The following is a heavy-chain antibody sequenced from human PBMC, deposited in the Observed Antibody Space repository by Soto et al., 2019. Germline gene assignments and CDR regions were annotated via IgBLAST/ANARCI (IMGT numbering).Heavy chain of an antibody. D-gene: IGHD3-10*01. J-gene: IGHJ4*02. CDR1: GGTFSSYT. CDR2: IIPILGIA. Sequence: QVQLVQSGAEGKKPGSSVKVSCKASGGTFSSYTISWVRQAPGQGLEWMGRIIPILGIANYAQKFQGRVTITADKYTTRAYMELSSRRSEDTAVYYCAGEEYYYGSGAFFDYWGQGTLVTVSS. CDR3: AGEEYYYGSGAFFDY. V-gene: IGHV1-69*02.